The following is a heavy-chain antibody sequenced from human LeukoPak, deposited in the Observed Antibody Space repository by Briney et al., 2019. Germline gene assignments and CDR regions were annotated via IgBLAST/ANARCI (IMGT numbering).Heavy chain of an antibody. CDR2: ISSSGSTI. Sequence: PGGSLRLSCAASGFTFSDYYMSWIRQAPGKGLEWVSYISSSGSTIYYADSVKGRFTISRDNAKNSLYLQMNSLRAEDTAVYYCARVLSGNAYDAMDVWGQGTTVSVSS. CDR1: GFTFSDYY. V-gene: IGHV3-11*04. J-gene: IGHJ6*02. D-gene: IGHD3-10*01. CDR3: ARVLSGNAYDAMDV.